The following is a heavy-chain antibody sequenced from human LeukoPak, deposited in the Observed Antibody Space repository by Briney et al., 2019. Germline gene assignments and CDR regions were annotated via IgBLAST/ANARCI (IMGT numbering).Heavy chain of an antibody. V-gene: IGHV5-51*01. CDR2: IYPGDSDT. J-gene: IGHJ3*02. D-gene: IGHD2-15*01. CDR3: ARGIVVVAATGRDDAFDI. CDR1: GYSFTSYW. Sequence: GESLKISCKGSGYSFTSYWIGWVRQMPGKGLEWMGIIYPGDSDTRYSPSFQGQVTISAGKSISTAYLQWSSLKASDTAMYYCARGIVVVAATGRDDAFDIWGQGTMVTVSS.